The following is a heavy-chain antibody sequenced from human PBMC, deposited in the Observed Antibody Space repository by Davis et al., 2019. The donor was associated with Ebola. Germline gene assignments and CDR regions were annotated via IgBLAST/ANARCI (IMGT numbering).Heavy chain of an antibody. V-gene: IGHV4-34*01. CDR1: GGSISSYY. CDR2: INHSGST. Sequence: ESLKISCTVSGGSISSYYWSWIRQPPGKGLEWIGEINHSGSTNYNPSLKSRVTISVDTSKNQFSLKLSSVTAADTAVYYCAREVTGTPFSFDYWGQGTLVTVSS. J-gene: IGHJ4*02. CDR3: AREVTGTPFSFDY. D-gene: IGHD1-7*01.